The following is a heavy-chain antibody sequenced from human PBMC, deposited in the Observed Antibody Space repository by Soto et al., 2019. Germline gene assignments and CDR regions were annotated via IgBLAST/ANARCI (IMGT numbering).Heavy chain of an antibody. CDR2: IDPSDSYT. V-gene: IGHV5-10-1*01. J-gene: IGHJ5*02. CDR3: ARHAGDILTGYDENRFDP. D-gene: IGHD3-9*01. Sequence: HGESLKISCNGSGYSFTSYWISWVRQMPGKGLEWMGRIDPSDSYTNYSPSFQGHVTISADKSISTAYLQWSSLKASDTAMYYCARHAGDILTGYDENRFDPWGQGTLVTVYS. CDR1: GYSFTSYW.